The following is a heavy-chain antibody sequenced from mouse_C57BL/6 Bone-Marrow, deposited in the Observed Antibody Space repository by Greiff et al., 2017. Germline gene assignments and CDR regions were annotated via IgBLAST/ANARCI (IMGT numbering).Heavy chain of an antibody. Sequence: VQLQQSGAELVRPGASVKLSCTASGFNIKDDYMHWVKQRPEQGLEWIGWIDPENGDTEYASTVQGKATITADTSSNTAYLPLSSLTSEDTAVYYCTIYFPTFDYWGQGTTLTVSS. J-gene: IGHJ2*01. V-gene: IGHV14-4*01. D-gene: IGHD2-1*01. CDR2: IDPENGDT. CDR3: TIYFPTFDY. CDR1: GFNIKDDY.